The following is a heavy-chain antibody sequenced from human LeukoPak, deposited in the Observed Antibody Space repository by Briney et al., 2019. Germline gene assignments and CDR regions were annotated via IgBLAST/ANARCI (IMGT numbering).Heavy chain of an antibody. V-gene: IGHV4-39*07. Sequence: SETLSLTCTVSGGSISSSSYYWGWIRQPPGKGLEWIGGIYYSGSTYYNPSLKSRVTISVDTSKNQFSLKLSSVTAADTAVYYCAREVGGYRYGYRPTELYWYFDLWGRGTLVTVSS. CDR3: AREVGGYRYGYRPTELYWYFDL. CDR1: GGSISSSSYY. D-gene: IGHD5-18*01. J-gene: IGHJ2*01. CDR2: IYYSGST.